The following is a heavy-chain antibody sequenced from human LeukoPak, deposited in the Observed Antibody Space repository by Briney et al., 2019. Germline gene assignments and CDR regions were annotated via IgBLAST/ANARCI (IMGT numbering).Heavy chain of an antibody. CDR3: ARTLRGGGALDY. CDR1: GFTFSSYW. CDR2: INSDGSST. J-gene: IGHJ4*02. D-gene: IGHD3-16*01. Sequence: GGSLRLSCAASGFTFSSYWMHWVRQAPGKGLVWVSRINSDGSSTSYADSVKGRFTISRDNAKNSLFLQMNSLRAEDTAVYYCARTLRGGGALDYWGQGTLVTVSS. V-gene: IGHV3-74*01.